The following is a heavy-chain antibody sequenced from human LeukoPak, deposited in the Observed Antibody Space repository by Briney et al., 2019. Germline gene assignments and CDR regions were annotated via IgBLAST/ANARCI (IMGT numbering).Heavy chain of an antibody. CDR1: NYTFTTYG. CDR2: IIPIFGTA. CDR3: ARDGIEYSSSWAPFDY. Sequence: GASVNVSCKASNYTFTTYGINWVRQAPGQGLEGMGGIIPIFGTANYAQKFQGRVTITADESTSTAYMELSSLRSEDTAVYYCARDGIEYSSSWAPFDYWGQGTLVTVSS. V-gene: IGHV1-69*13. J-gene: IGHJ4*02. D-gene: IGHD6-13*01.